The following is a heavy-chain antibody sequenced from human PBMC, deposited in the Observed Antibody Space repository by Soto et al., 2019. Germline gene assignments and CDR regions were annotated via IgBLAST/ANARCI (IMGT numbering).Heavy chain of an antibody. D-gene: IGHD6-13*01. Sequence: LRLSCAASGFTVSSNYMTRVRQAPGKGLEWVSAIYSGGSTYYADSVKGRFTISRDNSKNTLYLQMNSLRAEDTAVYYCARARSTAAGLFDYWGLGTLVTVSS. J-gene: IGHJ4*02. V-gene: IGHV3-53*01. CDR3: ARARSTAAGLFDY. CDR2: IYSGGST. CDR1: GFTVSSNY.